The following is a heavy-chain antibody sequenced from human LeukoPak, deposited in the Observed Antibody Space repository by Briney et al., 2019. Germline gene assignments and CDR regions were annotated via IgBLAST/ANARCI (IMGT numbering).Heavy chain of an antibody. J-gene: IGHJ4*02. D-gene: IGHD1-26*01. CDR2: ISSSGSTI. CDR3: ASTRAPVGAAY. CDR1: GFTFSDYY. Sequence: GGSLRLSCAASGFTFSDYYMSWIRQAPGKGLEWVSYISSSGSTIYYADSVKGRFTISRDNAKNSLYLQMNSPRAEDTAVYYCASTRAPVGAAYWGQGTLVTVSS. V-gene: IGHV3-11*01.